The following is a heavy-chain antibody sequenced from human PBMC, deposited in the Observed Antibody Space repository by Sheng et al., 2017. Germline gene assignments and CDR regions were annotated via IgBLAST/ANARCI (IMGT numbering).Heavy chain of an antibody. V-gene: IGHV3-30-3*01. CDR3: ARDGADEVTIFGVVIGRDYYYYMDV. CDR2: ISYDGSNK. Sequence: QVQLVESGGGVVQPGRSLRLSCAASGFTFSSYAMHWVRQAPGKGLEWVAVISYDGSNKYYADSVKGRFTISRDNSKNTLYLQMNSLRAEDTAVYYCARDGADEVTIFGVVIGRDYYYYMDVWGKGTTVTVSS. J-gene: IGHJ6*03. D-gene: IGHD3-3*01. CDR1: GFTFSSYA.